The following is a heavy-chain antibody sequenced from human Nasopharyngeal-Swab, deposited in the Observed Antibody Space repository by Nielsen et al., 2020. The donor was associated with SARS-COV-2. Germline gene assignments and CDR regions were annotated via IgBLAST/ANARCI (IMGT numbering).Heavy chain of an antibody. D-gene: IGHD4-17*01. V-gene: IGHV3-30*03. CDR3: ARDAPAHYGAFY. CDR1: GFTFSSFG. CDR2: IAHDASNE. Sequence: GESLKISCAASGFTFSSFGMHWVRQAPGKGLEWVAFIAHDASNEYYGDSVKGRFSISRDGSKNTLYLQMDSLRGEDTAAYYCARDAPAHYGAFYWGRGTLVTVSS. J-gene: IGHJ4*02.